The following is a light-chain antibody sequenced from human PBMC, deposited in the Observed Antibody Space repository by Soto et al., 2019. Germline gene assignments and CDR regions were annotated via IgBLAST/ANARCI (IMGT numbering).Light chain of an antibody. V-gene: IGKV3-15*01. CDR3: QQYSDWPPRYT. Sequence: EIVMTQSPATLSVSPGERVTLSCRASQSVSSSLAWYQQKPGQAPRLLIYGASTRATNIPARFSGSGSGTEFTLTISGRQSEDFVMYYCQQYSDWPPRYTFGQGTKLEIK. J-gene: IGKJ2*01. CDR1: QSVSSS. CDR2: GAS.